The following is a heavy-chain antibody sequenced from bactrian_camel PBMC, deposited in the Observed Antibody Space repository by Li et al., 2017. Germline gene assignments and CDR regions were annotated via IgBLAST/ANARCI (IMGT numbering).Heavy chain of an antibody. D-gene: IGHD2*01. CDR1: VYTASTNC. CDR3: ALKPGAYCSGGYRFSSGYTY. V-gene: IGHV3S1*01. J-gene: IGHJ4*01. CDR2: IRTVYGTT. Sequence: HVQLVESGGGSVQAGESLTLVCTASVYTASTNCMGWFRQAPGKEREGVAVIRTVYGTTHYRDFVKGRFTLSEDTAKRTMYLQMNSLKPEDTATYYCALKPGAYCSGGYRFSSGYTYWGRGTQVTVS.